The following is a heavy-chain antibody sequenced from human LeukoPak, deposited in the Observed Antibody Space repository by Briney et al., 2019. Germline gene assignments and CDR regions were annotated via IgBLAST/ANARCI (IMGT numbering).Heavy chain of an antibody. J-gene: IGHJ4*02. CDR2: INPNSGGT. CDR1: GYTFTGYY. D-gene: IGHD2-2*01. Sequence: APVKVSCKASGYTFTGYYMHWVRQAPGQGLEWMRWINPNSGGTNYAQKSQGRVTMTRDTSISTAYMELSRLRSDDTAVYYCARWGDYCSSTSCSMVLDYWGQGTLVTVSS. V-gene: IGHV1-2*02. CDR3: ARWGDYCSSTSCSMVLDY.